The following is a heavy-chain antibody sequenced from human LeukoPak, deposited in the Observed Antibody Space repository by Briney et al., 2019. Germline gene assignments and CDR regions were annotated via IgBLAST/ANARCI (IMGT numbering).Heavy chain of an antibody. CDR2: IVVGSGNT. CDR3: AAASSLGITMVRGGPGYYMDV. J-gene: IGHJ6*03. CDR1: GFTFTSSA. D-gene: IGHD3-10*01. Sequence: ASVKVSCKASGFTFTSSAMQWVRQARGQRLEWIGWIVVGSGNTNYAQKFQERVTITRDMSTSTAYMELSSLRPEDTAVYYCAAASSLGITMVRGGPGYYMDVWGKGTTVTISS. V-gene: IGHV1-58*02.